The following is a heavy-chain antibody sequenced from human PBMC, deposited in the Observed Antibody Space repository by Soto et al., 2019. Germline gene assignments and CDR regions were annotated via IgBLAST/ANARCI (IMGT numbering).Heavy chain of an antibody. V-gene: IGHV1-46*01. CDR2: INPSGGST. CDR1: GYTFTSYY. J-gene: IGHJ3*02. Sequence: QVQLVQPGAEVKKPGASVKVSCKESGYTFTSYYMHWVRQAPGQGLEWMGIINPSGGSTSYAQKSKGRVTMTRHTYTSTVYMELSSLRSEDTAVNDCARVLGATKAFDIWGQGTMVTVSS. D-gene: IGHD1-26*01. CDR3: ARVLGATKAFDI.